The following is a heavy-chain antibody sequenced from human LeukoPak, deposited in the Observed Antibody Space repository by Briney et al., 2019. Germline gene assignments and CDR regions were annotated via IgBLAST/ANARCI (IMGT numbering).Heavy chain of an antibody. J-gene: IGHJ4*02. CDR3: AKIYCSSTSCHFDY. V-gene: IGHV3-30*18. CDR2: ISYDGSNK. D-gene: IGHD2-2*01. CDR1: GFTFSSYG. Sequence: GRSLRLSCAASGFTFSSYGMHWVRQAPGKGLEWVAVISYDGSNKYYADSVKGRFTISRDNSKNTLYLQMNSLRAEDTALYYCAKIYCSSTSCHFDYWGQGTLVTVSS.